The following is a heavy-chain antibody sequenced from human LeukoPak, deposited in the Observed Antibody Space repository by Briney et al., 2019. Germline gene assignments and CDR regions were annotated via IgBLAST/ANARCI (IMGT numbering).Heavy chain of an antibody. CDR2: ISSSSSYI. CDR1: GFTFSSYS. D-gene: IGHD4-17*01. CDR3: ARVPDYGDYAFDY. Sequence: GGSPRLSCAASGFTFSSYSMNWVRQAPGKGLEWVSSISSSSSYIYYADSVKGRFTISRDNAKNSLYLQMNSLRAEDTAVYYCARVPDYGDYAFDYWGQGTLVTVSS. J-gene: IGHJ4*02. V-gene: IGHV3-21*01.